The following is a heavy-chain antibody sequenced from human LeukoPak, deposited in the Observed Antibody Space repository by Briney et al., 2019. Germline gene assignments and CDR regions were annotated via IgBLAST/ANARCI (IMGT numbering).Heavy chain of an antibody. CDR3: ARGTTAAAGIFDC. J-gene: IGHJ4*02. CDR2: IYSSGST. Sequence: PSETLSLTCSVSGGSISSYHWSWVRQPAGKGLEWIGRIYSSGSTNYNSSLNSRVTMSVDTSNNQFSLRLTSVTAADTAVYYCARGTTAAAGIFDCWGQGTLVTVSS. CDR1: GGSISSYH. V-gene: IGHV4-4*07. D-gene: IGHD6-13*01.